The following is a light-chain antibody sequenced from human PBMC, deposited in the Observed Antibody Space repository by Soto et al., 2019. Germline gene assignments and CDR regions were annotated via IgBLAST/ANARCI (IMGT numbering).Light chain of an antibody. CDR2: RNN. CDR1: SSNIGSNY. V-gene: IGLV1-47*01. Sequence: QSVLSQSPSASMTPEQRVTISCSGSSSNIGSNYVYWYQQLPGTAPKLLIYRNNQRPSGVSDRFSGSKSGTSASLAISGLRSEDEADYYCAAWDDSLSGPVFGGGTKLTVL. CDR3: AAWDDSLSGPV. J-gene: IGLJ2*01.